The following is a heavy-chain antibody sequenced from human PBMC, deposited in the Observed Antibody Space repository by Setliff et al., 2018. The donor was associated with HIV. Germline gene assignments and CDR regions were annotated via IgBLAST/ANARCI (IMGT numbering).Heavy chain of an antibody. D-gene: IGHD2-21*02. CDR2: SDPEDGNK. V-gene: IGHV1-24*01. CDR3: ATVPDGGNSDG. Sequence: GASVKVSCKVSGYTLTELSMHWVRQAPGKGLEWMGGSDPEDGNKMYAQKFQGRVTITADTSTDTVYMELSSLRSEDTAVYYCATVPDGGNSDGWGQGTLVTVSS. CDR1: GYTLTELS. J-gene: IGHJ4*02.